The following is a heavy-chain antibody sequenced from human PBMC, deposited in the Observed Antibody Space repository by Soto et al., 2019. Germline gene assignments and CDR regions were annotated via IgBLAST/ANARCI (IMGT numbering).Heavy chain of an antibody. Sequence: SETQSLSCNASGASICSSPYAWGWIRQSAGKGLEWIGTIDYGGTIYYNPSLKSRITISLDTSKNQISLRLSSVTAADTAVYYCARDLYYGSGSYSGRFDPWGQGTLVTVSS. CDR3: ARDLYYGSGSYSGRFDP. CDR2: IDYGGTI. D-gene: IGHD3-10*01. V-gene: IGHV4-39*02. J-gene: IGHJ5*02. CDR1: GASICSSPYA.